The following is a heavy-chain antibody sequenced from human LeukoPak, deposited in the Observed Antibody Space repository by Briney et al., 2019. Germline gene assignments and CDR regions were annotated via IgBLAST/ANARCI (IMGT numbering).Heavy chain of an antibody. Sequence: GESLKISCKGSGYSFTSYWIGWVRQMPGKGLEWMGIIYPGDSDTRYSPSFQGQVTISADKSISTAYLQWSSLKASDTAMYYCARQVDCSSTSCSFDYWGQGTLVTVSS. V-gene: IGHV5-51*01. CDR2: IYPGDSDT. CDR3: ARQVDCSSTSCSFDY. CDR1: GYSFTSYW. J-gene: IGHJ4*02. D-gene: IGHD2-2*01.